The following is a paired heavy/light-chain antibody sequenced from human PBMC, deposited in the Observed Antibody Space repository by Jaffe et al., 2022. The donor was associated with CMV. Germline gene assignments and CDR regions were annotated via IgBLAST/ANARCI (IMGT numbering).Heavy chain of an antibody. Sequence: EVQAVESGGGLVKPGGSLRLSCAASGFIFSNAWMNWVRQAPGKGLEWVGRIKSKTDGGTTDYAAPVKGRFTISRDDSKNTLYLQMNSLKTEDTAVYYCTPQPFDSRIYWGQGTLVTVST. CDR1: GFIFSNAW. J-gene: IGHJ4*02. D-gene: IGHD2-15*01. CDR2: IKSKTDGGTT. CDR3: TPQPFDSRIY. V-gene: IGHV3-15*01.
Light chain of an antibody. CDR2: DAS. J-gene: IGKJ3*01. Sequence: DIQMTQSPSSLSASVGDRVTITCRASQDINKYLNWYQQKPGKVPKVLIYDASKLETGVPSRFSGSGSGTDFTFTISSLQPEDIGTYYCEQHDPGVTFGPGTKVNI. CDR1: QDINKY. CDR3: EQHDPGVT. V-gene: IGKV1-33*01.